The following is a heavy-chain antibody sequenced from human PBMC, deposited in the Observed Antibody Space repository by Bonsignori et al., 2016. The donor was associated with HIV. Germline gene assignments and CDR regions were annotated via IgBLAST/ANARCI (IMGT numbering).Heavy chain of an antibody. CDR1: GGTFSSFA. Sequence: SVKVSCKASGGTFSSFAITWVRQAPGQGLEWMGGIIPIFGTANYAQKFQGRVTITADESTSSAYMELSSLRSEDTAVYYYARVSSSSEAGFYYMDVWGKGTTVTVSS. CDR2: IIPIFGTA. V-gene: IGHV1-69*13. CDR3: ARVSSSSEAGFYYMDV. J-gene: IGHJ6*03. D-gene: IGHD6-6*01.